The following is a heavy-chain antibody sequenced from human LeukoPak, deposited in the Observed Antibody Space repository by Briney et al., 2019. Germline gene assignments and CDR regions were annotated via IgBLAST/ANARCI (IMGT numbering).Heavy chain of an antibody. CDR2: IYHSGTT. CDR3: ARLTVGALIWFDP. CDR1: GYSLSSGFY. Sequence: SGTLSLTCSVSGYSLSSGFYWGWIRQPPGKGLEWIGSIYHSGTTYKNPSLKSRLTISVDTPKNQFSLKLNSVTASDTAVYYCARLTVGALIWFDPWGQGTLVTVSS. J-gene: IGHJ5*02. D-gene: IGHD1-26*01. V-gene: IGHV4-38-2*02.